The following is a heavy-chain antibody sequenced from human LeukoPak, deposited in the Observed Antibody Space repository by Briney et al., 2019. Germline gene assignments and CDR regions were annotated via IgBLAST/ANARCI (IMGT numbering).Heavy chain of an antibody. Sequence: ASVKVSCKASGYTFTSYDINWVRQATGQGLEWMGWMNPNSGNTGYAQKFQGRVTMTRNTSISTAYMELSSLRSEDTAVYYCARETAFDYGSGSYYFDYWGQGTLVTVSS. J-gene: IGHJ4*02. CDR3: ARETAFDYGSGSYYFDY. CDR1: GYTFTSYD. V-gene: IGHV1-8*01. D-gene: IGHD3-10*01. CDR2: MNPNSGNT.